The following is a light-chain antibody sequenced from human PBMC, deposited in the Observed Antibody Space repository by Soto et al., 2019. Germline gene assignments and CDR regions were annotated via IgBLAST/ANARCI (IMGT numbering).Light chain of an antibody. Sequence: QSVLTQPPSASGTPGQRVTISWSGSSSNIGTNTVNWYQQLPGRAPKLLIHTDHQRPSGVPDRFSGSKSGTSASLAISGLQSDDESTYYCAAWDDSLNAPIFGGGTKLTVL. CDR1: SSNIGTNT. V-gene: IGLV1-44*01. CDR2: TDH. J-gene: IGLJ2*01. CDR3: AAWDDSLNAPI.